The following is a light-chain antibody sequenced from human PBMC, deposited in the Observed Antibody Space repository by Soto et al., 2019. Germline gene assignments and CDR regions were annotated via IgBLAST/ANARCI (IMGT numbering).Light chain of an antibody. Sequence: QSVLTQPPSVSGAPGQRVTISCAGRSNFGASYDVHWYQQLPGTAPKLLIYGNNNRPSGVPDRFSGSKSGSSASLAITNLQADDEADYYCHTYDSGTVFGGGTKLTVL. V-gene: IGLV1-40*01. CDR1: SNFGASYD. CDR2: GNN. CDR3: HTYDSGTV. J-gene: IGLJ2*01.